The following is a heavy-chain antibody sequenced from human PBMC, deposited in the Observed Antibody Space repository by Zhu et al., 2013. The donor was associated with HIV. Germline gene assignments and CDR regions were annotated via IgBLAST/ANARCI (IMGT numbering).Heavy chain of an antibody. V-gene: IGHV3-30*03. CDR2: ISNDGSNK. CDR1: GFTFTSHG. J-gene: IGHJ5*02. Sequence: QVQLVESGGGVVQPGRSLRLSCVVSGFTFTSHGMHWVRQAPGKGLEWVAGISNDGSNKYYADSVKGRFTISRDNAKNSLYLQMNSLRAEDTAVYYCARDKVFWDPVQHYYPGWFDPWGQGTLVTVSS. CDR3: ARDKVFWDPVQHYYPGWFDP. D-gene: IGHD3-22*01.